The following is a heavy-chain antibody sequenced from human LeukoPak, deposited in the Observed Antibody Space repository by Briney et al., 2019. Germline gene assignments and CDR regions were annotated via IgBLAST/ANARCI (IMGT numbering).Heavy chain of an antibody. V-gene: IGHV4-59*01. CDR2: IYYSGST. J-gene: IGHJ6*02. D-gene: IGHD3-3*01. CDR1: GGSISSYY. Sequence: SVTLSLTCTVSGGSISSYYWSWIRQPPGKGLEWIGYIYYSGSTNYNPSLKSRVTISVDTSKNQFSLKLSSVTAADTAVYYCARGTEDFWSGYYYYYYGMDVWGQGTTVTVSS. CDR3: ARGTEDFWSGYYYYYYGMDV.